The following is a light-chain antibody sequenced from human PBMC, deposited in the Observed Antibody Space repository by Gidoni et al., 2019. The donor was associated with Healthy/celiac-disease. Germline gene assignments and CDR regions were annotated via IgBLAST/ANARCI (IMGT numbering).Light chain of an antibody. CDR3: NSYTTSSTLV. V-gene: IGLV2-14*03. Sequence: QSALTQPASVSESPGQSITISCTGTSSDVGGYNYVSWYQQHPGKAPKLMIYDVSNRPSGVSNRFSGSKSGNTASLTISGLQAEDEADYYCNSYTTSSTLVFGGGTKLTVL. J-gene: IGLJ3*02. CDR1: SSDVGGYNY. CDR2: DVS.